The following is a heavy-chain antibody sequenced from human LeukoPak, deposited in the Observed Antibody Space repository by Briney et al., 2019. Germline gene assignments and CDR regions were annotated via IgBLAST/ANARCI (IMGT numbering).Heavy chain of an antibody. Sequence: ASVKVSCTVSGYTLTELSMHWVRQAPGKGLEWMGGFDPEDGETIYAEKFQGRVTMTEDTSTDTAYMELNSLRSEDTAVYYCATVGDVLLWFGELCYWGQGTLVTVSS. CDR2: FDPEDGET. V-gene: IGHV1-24*01. J-gene: IGHJ4*02. CDR1: GYTLTELS. CDR3: ATVGDVLLWFGELCY. D-gene: IGHD3-10*01.